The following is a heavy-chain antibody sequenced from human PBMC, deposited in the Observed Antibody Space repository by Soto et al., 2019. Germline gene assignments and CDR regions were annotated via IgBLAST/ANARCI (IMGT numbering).Heavy chain of an antibody. J-gene: IGHJ4*02. V-gene: IGHV3-11*06. CDR3: ARANAGDTAMVTNYFDY. D-gene: IGHD5-18*01. CDR2: ISSSSSYT. CDR1: GFTFSDYY. Sequence: QVQLVESGGGLVKPGGSLRLSCAASGFTFSDYYMSWIRQAPGKGLEWVSYISSSSSYTNYADSVKGRFTISRDNANNSLYLQMNSLRAADTAVYYCARANAGDTAMVTNYFDYWGQGTLVTVSS.